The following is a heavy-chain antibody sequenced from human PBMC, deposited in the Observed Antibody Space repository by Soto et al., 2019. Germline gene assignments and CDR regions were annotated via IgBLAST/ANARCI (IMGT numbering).Heavy chain of an antibody. V-gene: IGHV4-39*01. CDR1: GDAITSVTYY. J-gene: IGHJ3*02. CDR2: IHFNGRT. Sequence: QLQLQESGPRLVKPSETLSLTCTVSGDAITSVTYYWRWIRQPPGKGLEWIANIHFNGRTYYNPSLRSRARISGAPSATQFFLELNTVTAADTAVYYWARLHNERCSDDTFDTRGQGTLITVSS. D-gene: IGHD6-19*01. CDR3: ARLHNERCSDDTFDT.